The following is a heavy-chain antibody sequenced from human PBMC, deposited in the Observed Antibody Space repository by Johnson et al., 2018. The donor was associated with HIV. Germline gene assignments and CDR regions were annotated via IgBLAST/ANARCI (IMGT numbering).Heavy chain of an antibody. V-gene: IGHV3-30*04. CDR2: ISYDGSNK. J-gene: IGHJ3*02. D-gene: IGHD6-6*01. CDR1: GFALSHYA. CDR3: AVDIASRPTDVFDI. Sequence: QVQLVESGGGVVQPGRSLRLSCAASGFALSHYAMHWVRQAPGKGLEWLAIISYDGSNKYYAGSVKGRFTISRDNSKSTLSVQLNSLRREDTAVYYCAVDIASRPTDVFDIWGPGTLVTVSS.